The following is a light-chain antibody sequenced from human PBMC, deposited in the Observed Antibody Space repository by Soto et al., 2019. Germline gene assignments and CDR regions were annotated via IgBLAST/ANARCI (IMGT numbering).Light chain of an antibody. J-gene: IGKJ1*01. CDR3: QHCDTSWP. CDR1: QSISNW. Sequence: DIQRTQSPSTLPASVGDRVTITCRASQSISNWLAWYQQKPGKPPKLLILNASTLGSGVPSRFSGSGSGTEFTLTISGLQPDDFATYYCQHCDTSWPFGQGTKV. V-gene: IGKV1-5*01. CDR2: NAS.